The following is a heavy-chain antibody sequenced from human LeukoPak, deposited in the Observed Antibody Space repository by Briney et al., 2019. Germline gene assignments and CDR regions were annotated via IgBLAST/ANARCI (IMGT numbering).Heavy chain of an antibody. J-gene: IGHJ3*02. D-gene: IGHD1-26*01. CDR2: ISAYNGNT. CDR3: ARVGIVGATKGAFDI. Sequence: VSVKVSCKASGYTFTSYGISWVRQAPGQGLEWMGWISAYNGNTNYAQKLQGRVTMTTDTSTSTAYMELRSLRSDDTAVYYCARVGIVGATKGAFDIWGQGTMVTVSS. V-gene: IGHV1-18*01. CDR1: GYTFTSYG.